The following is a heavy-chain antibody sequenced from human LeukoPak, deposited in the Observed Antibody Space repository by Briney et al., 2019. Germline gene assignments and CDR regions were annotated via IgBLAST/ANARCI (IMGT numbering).Heavy chain of an antibody. CDR3: ARVDTEVGGTYREFDY. Sequence: SETLSLTCAVYGGSFSGYYWSWIRQPPGKGLEWIGEINHSGSTNYNPSLKSRVTISVDTSKNQFSLKLNSVAAADTAVYYCARVDTEVGGTYREFDYWGQGTLVTVSS. CDR1: GGSFSGYY. V-gene: IGHV4-34*01. D-gene: IGHD1-26*01. CDR2: INHSGST. J-gene: IGHJ4*02.